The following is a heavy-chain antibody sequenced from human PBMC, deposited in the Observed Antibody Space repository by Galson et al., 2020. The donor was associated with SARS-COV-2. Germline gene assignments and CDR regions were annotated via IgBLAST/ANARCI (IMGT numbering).Heavy chain of an antibody. CDR3: ARVTDYYDSSDPGIFDY. Sequence: SETLSLTCTVSGGSISSGDYYWSWIRQPPGKGLEWTGYIYYSGSTYYNPSLKSRVTISVDTSKNQFSLKLSSVTAADTAVYYCARVTDYYDSSDPGIFDYWGQGTLVTVSS. CDR1: GGSISSGDYY. D-gene: IGHD3-22*01. J-gene: IGHJ4*02. CDR2: IYYSGST. V-gene: IGHV4-30-4*01.